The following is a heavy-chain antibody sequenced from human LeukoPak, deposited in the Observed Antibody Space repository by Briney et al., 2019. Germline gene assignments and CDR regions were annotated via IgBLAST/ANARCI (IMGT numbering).Heavy chain of an antibody. CDR1: GFTFSNAW. J-gene: IGHJ4*02. V-gene: IGHV3-15*01. CDR2: IKSKTDGGTT. Sequence: GGSLRLSCAASGFTFSNAWMSWVRQAPGKGLEWVGRIKSKTDGGTTDYAAPVKGRFTISRDDSKNTLYLQMNSLKTEDTAVYYCTTDQHFLRYYFDYWGQGTLVTVSS. CDR3: TTDQHFLRYYFDY. D-gene: IGHD2/OR15-2a*01.